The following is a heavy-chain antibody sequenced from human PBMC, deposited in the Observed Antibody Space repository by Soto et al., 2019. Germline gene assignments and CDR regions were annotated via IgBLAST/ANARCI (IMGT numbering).Heavy chain of an antibody. Sequence: QVQLVQSGAEVKKPGASVKVSCKASGYTFTSYGINWVRQAPGQGLERMGWISAYIGNTHYAQKREGIVTMTTDTSTITAYMELSSLRSDDTAVYYCATVQSGYDFPYLGQGTLVTVSS. V-gene: IGHV1-18*01. CDR1: GYTFTSYG. CDR3: ATVQSGYDFPY. D-gene: IGHD5-12*01. J-gene: IGHJ4*02. CDR2: ISAYIGNT.